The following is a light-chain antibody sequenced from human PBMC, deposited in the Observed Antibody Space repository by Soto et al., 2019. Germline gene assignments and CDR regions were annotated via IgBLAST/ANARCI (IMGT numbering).Light chain of an antibody. J-gene: IGKJ1*01. Sequence: EIVLTQSPGTLSLSPGERATLSCRASQSVSRSYLAWYQQKPGQAPRLLIYDASSRATGIPARFSGSGSGTEFTLTISSLQSEDFAVYYCQQYNNWPQTFGQGTKVDI. CDR1: QSVSRSY. CDR2: DAS. V-gene: IGKV3-15*01. CDR3: QQYNNWPQT.